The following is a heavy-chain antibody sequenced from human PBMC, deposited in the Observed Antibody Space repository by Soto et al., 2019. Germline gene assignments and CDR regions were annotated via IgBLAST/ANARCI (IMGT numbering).Heavy chain of an antibody. V-gene: IGHV1-3*01. J-gene: IGHJ6*02. Sequence: GASVKVSCKASGYTFTSYAMHWVRQAPGQRLEWMGWINAGNGNTKYSQKFQGRVTITRDTSASTAYMELSSLRSEDTAVYYCARDGAVGARGGYYYYYGMDVWGQGTTVTVSS. CDR2: INAGNGNT. CDR3: ARDGAVGARGGYYYYYGMDV. CDR1: GYTFTSYA. D-gene: IGHD1-26*01.